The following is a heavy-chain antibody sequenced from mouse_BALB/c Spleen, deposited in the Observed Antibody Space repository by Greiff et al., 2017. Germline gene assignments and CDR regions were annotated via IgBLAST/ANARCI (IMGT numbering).Heavy chain of an antibody. CDR3: ARGGNPLFDY. Sequence: DLVKPGASVKLSCKASGYTFTSYWINWIKQRPGQGLEWIGRIAPGSGSTYYNEMFKGKATLTVDTSSSTAYIQLSSLSSEDSAVYCCARGGNPLFDYWGQGTTLTVSS. CDR2: IAPGSGST. CDR1: GYTFTSYW. V-gene: IGHV1S41*01. J-gene: IGHJ2*01.